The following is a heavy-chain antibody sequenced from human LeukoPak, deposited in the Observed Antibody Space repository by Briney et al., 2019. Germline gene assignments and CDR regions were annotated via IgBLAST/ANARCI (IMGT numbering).Heavy chain of an antibody. Sequence: GGSLRLSCGASGFTFSNYWMTWVRKSPGKGLQWVANIKSDGSEKYYVDSVKGRFTISRDNAKNSLYLQMNSLRAEDTAVYYCATNPLITMVRGVIKLFDYWGQGTLVTVSS. V-gene: IGHV3-7*02. CDR2: IKSDGSEK. CDR3: ATNPLITMVRGVIKLFDY. CDR1: GFTFSNYW. D-gene: IGHD3-10*01. J-gene: IGHJ4*02.